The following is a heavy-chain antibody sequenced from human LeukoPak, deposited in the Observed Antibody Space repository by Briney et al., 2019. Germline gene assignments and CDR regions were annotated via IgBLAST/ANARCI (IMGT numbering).Heavy chain of an antibody. Sequence: ASVKVSCKTSGYTFTDYYIHWVRQAPGQGREWMGWINPNSGGTDYAQKFQGRVIMTRDTSVDTAYMELNRLRSDDTAVYYCASADLRDCSIRSCFSFDYWGQGTLVTVSS. D-gene: IGHD2-2*01. V-gene: IGHV1-2*02. CDR3: ASADLRDCSIRSCFSFDY. J-gene: IGHJ4*02. CDR1: GYTFTDYY. CDR2: INPNSGGT.